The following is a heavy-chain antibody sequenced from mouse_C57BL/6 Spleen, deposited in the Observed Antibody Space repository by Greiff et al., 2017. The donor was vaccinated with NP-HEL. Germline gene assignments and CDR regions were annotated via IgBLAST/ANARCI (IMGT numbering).Heavy chain of an antibody. J-gene: IGHJ1*03. D-gene: IGHD2-1*01. Sequence: EVKVVESGGGLVKPGGSLKLSCAASGFTFSSYAMSWVRQTPEKRLEWVATISDGGSYTYYPDNVRGRFTISRDNAKNNLYLQMSHLKSEDTAMYYCARKSTMVTRWYFDVWGTGTTVTVSS. CDR2: ISDGGSYT. CDR1: GFTFSSYA. V-gene: IGHV5-4*03. CDR3: ARKSTMVTRWYFDV.